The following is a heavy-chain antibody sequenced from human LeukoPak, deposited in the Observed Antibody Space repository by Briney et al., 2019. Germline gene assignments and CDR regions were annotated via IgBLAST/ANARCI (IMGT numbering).Heavy chain of an antibody. CDR3: ARVYYYDSSGYAH. CDR2: INPNSGGT. CDR1: GYTFTGYY. J-gene: IGHJ4*02. V-gene: IGHV1-2*02. Sequence: EASVKVSCKASGYTFTGYYMHWVRQAPGQGLEWMGWINPNSGGTNYAQKFQGRVTMTRDTSISTAYMELSRLRSDDTAVYYCARVYYYDSSGYAHWGQGTLVTVSS. D-gene: IGHD3-22*01.